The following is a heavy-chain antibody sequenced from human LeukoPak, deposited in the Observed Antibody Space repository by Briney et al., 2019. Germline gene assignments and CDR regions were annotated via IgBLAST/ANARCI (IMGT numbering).Heavy chain of an antibody. V-gene: IGHV4-4*07. CDR1: GGSISSYY. CDR3: ARERIVVVPAARVRAFDI. J-gene: IGHJ3*02. D-gene: IGHD2-2*01. Sequence: SETLSLTCTVSGGSISSYYWSWIRQPAGKGLEWIGSIYNSGSTYYNPSLMSRVTISVDTSKNQFSLKLNSATAADTAVYYCARERIVVVPAARVRAFDIWGQGTMVTVSS. CDR2: IYNSGST.